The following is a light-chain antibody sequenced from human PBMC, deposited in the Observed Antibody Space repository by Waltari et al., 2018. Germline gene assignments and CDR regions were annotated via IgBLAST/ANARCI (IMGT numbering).Light chain of an antibody. J-gene: IGKJ1*01. CDR3: QQTYSNFRT. V-gene: IGKV1-39*01. CDR2: AAS. Sequence: DIQMTQSPSSLPASVGDIVTITCRTSQIVSGYLNWYQQKPGQAPKLLIYAASSLQSGVPSRFSGSGFGTDFTLTINGLQPEDFAVYYCQQTYSNFRTFGQGTKVDVK. CDR1: QIVSGY.